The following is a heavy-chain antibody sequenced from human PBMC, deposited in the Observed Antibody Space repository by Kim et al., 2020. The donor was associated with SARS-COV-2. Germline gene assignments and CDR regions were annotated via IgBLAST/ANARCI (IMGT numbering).Heavy chain of an antibody. D-gene: IGHD6-19*01. CDR1: GYTFTSYA. Sequence: ASVKVSCKASGYTFTSYAMNWVRQAPGQGLEWMGWINTNTGNPTYAQGFTGRFVFSLDTSVSTAYLQISSLKAEDTAVYYCARVQHVYSSGADDAFDIWGQGTMVTVSS. CDR3: ARVQHVYSSGADDAFDI. J-gene: IGHJ3*02. V-gene: IGHV7-4-1*02. CDR2: INTNTGNP.